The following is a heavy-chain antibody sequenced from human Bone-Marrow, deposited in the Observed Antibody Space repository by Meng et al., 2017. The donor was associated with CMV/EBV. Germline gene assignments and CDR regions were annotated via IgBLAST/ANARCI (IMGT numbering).Heavy chain of an antibody. D-gene: IGHD6-13*01. CDR3: AFSSSWYGSFDY. CDR1: GGSISSYY. V-gene: IGHV4-59*01. Sequence: SETLSLTCTVSGGSISSYYWSWIRQPPGKGLEWIGYIYYSGSTNYNPSLKSRVTISVDTSKNQFSLKLSSVTAADTAVYYCAFSSSWYGSFDYWGQGILVTVSS. J-gene: IGHJ4*02. CDR2: IYYSGST.